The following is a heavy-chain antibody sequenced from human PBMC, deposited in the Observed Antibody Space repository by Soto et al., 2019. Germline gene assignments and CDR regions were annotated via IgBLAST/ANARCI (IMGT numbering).Heavy chain of an antibody. Sequence: QVQLEQSGAEVKKPGSSVKVSCKASGGTFRNSAISWVRQAPGQGLEWMGGIMPIFRTPDYAQKFQGRVTITADESTSTAYMELSGLRSDDTAVYYCARDNDRPQLGGNYYYILDVWGHGTTVTVPS. V-gene: IGHV1-69*12. CDR3: ARDNDRPQLGGNYYYILDV. D-gene: IGHD1-1*01. J-gene: IGHJ6*02. CDR1: GGTFRNSA. CDR2: IMPIFRTP.